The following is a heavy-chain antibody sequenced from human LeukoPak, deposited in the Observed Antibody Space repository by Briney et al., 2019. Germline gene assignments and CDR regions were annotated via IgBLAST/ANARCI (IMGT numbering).Heavy chain of an antibody. D-gene: IGHD2-8*01. Sequence: PSETLSLTCSAYGDSITSGGNYWTWIRQHPGKGLEWIGYIYYSGSTYYNPSLKSRVSMSLDTSRNQFSLKLSSVTAADTAVYYCARGLKPYCTNGVCYTGDFWGQGTLVTVSP. J-gene: IGHJ4*02. CDR1: GDSITSGGNY. CDR2: IYYSGST. CDR3: ARGLKPYCTNGVCYTGDF. V-gene: IGHV4-31*03.